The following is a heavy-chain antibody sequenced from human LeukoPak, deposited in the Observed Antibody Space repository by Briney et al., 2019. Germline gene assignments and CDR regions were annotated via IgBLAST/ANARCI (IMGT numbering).Heavy chain of an antibody. Sequence: ASVKVSCKASGYTFTSCYMHWVRQAPGQGLEWMGIINPSGGSTSYAQKFQGRVTMTRDTSTSTVYMELSSLRSEDTAVYYCARTSEWLPGMDVWGQGTTVTVSS. V-gene: IGHV1-46*01. D-gene: IGHD3-3*01. CDR1: GYTFTSCY. CDR2: INPSGGST. CDR3: ARTSEWLPGMDV. J-gene: IGHJ6*02.